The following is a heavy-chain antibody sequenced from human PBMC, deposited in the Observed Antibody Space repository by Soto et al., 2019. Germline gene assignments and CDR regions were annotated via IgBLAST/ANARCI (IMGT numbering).Heavy chain of an antibody. V-gene: IGHV1-58*02. Sequence: ASVKVSCKASRFTFTSSAMQWVRQARGQRLEWIGWIVVGSGNTNYAQKFQERVTITSDMSKSIAYLQMNSLKTEDTAVYYCTRPPLHGYFDYWGQGTLVTVSS. J-gene: IGHJ4*02. CDR3: TRPPLHGYFDY. D-gene: IGHD4-4*01. CDR1: RFTFTSSA. CDR2: IVVGSGNT.